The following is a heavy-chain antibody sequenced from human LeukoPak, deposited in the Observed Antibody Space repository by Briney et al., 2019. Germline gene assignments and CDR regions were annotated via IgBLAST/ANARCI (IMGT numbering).Heavy chain of an antibody. CDR1: GFTLSSYS. J-gene: IGHJ4*02. CDR2: IRYDGSNK. CDR3: AKDVVTYFDY. D-gene: IGHD2-15*01. Sequence: PGGSLRLSCAASGFTLSSYSMNWVRQAPGKGLEWVAFIRYDGSNKYYADSVKGRFTISRDNSKNTLYLQMNSLRAEDTAVYYCAKDVVTYFDYWGQGTLVTVSS. V-gene: IGHV3-30*02.